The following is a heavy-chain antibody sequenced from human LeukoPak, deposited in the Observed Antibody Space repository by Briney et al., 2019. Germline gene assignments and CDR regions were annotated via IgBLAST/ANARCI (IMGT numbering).Heavy chain of an antibody. D-gene: IGHD3/OR15-3a*01. CDR3: ARDRFGRPEPVY. J-gene: IGHJ4*02. CDR2: ISYDGPIK. Sequence: GGSLRLSCAASGFTFSSYGMHWVRQAPGKGLECVALISYDGPIKYYADSVKGRFTISRDNSKNTLYLQMNSLKAEDTAVYYCARDRFGRPEPVYWGQGTLVTVSS. V-gene: IGHV3-30*03. CDR1: GFTFSSYG.